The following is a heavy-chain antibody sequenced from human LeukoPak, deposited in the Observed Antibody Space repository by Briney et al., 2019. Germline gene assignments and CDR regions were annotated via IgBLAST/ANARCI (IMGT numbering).Heavy chain of an antibody. Sequence: RASVTVSCKASGGTFSSYAISWARQAPGQGLEWMGGIIPIFGTANYAQKFQGRVTITADESTSTAYMELSSLRSEDTAVYYCARGSITIFGVVIEGMDVWGQGTTVTVSS. CDR2: IIPIFGTA. V-gene: IGHV1-69*13. CDR3: ARGSITIFGVVIEGMDV. CDR1: GGTFSSYA. D-gene: IGHD3-3*01. J-gene: IGHJ6*02.